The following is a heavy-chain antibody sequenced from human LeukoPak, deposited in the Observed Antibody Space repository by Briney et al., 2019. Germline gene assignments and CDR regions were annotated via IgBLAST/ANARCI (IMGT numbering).Heavy chain of an antibody. CDR2: INPNSGGT. CDR3: TSSGWYGGYYFDY. CDR1: GYTFTGYY. J-gene: IGHJ4*02. D-gene: IGHD6-19*01. Sequence: ASVKVSCKASGYTFTGYYMHWVRQAPGQGLEWMGWINPNSGGTNYAQKFQGRVTMTRDTSISTAYMELSRLRSDDTAVYYCTSSGWYGGYYFDYWGQGTLVTAYS. V-gene: IGHV1-2*02.